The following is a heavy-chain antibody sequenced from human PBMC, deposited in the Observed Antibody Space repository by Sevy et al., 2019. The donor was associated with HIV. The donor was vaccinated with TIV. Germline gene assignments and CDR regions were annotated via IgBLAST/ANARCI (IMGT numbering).Heavy chain of an antibody. Sequence: SETLSLTCAVSGYSIRSGYYWGWIRQPPGKGLDWIGSIYPGVNTYYNPSLKSRLTISIDTSRNQFSLKLRSVTAADTAGYYCARLASGSGIMDVWGRGTTVTVSS. V-gene: IGHV4-38-2*01. CDR3: ARLASGSGIMDV. CDR2: IYPGVNT. D-gene: IGHD3-3*01. J-gene: IGHJ6*04. CDR1: GYSIRSGYY.